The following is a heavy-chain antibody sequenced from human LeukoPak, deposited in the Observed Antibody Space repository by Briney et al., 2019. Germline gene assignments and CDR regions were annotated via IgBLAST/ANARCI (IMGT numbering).Heavy chain of an antibody. J-gene: IGHJ6*02. D-gene: IGHD6-19*01. CDR1: GYTFTGYY. Sequence: GASVKVSCKASGYTFTGYYMHWVRQAPGQGLEWMGWISAYNGNTNYAQKLQGRVTMTTDTSTSTAYMELRSLRSDDTAVYYCARDVRWYSSGWSYYYGMDVWGQGTTVTVSS. V-gene: IGHV1-18*04. CDR3: ARDVRWYSSGWSYYYGMDV. CDR2: ISAYNGNT.